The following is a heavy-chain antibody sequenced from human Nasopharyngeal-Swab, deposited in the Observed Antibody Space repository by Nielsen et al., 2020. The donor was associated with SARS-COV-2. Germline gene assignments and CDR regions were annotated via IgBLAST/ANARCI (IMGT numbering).Heavy chain of an antibody. Sequence: LSCAVYGGSFSGYYWSWIRQPPGKGLEWIGEINHSGSTNYNPSLKSRVTISVDTSKNQFSLKLSSVTAADTAVYYCARVENSSGWYGYYDYWGQGTLVTVSS. D-gene: IGHD6-19*01. V-gene: IGHV4-34*01. CDR2: INHSGST. J-gene: IGHJ4*02. CDR1: GGSFSGYY. CDR3: ARVENSSGWYGYYDY.